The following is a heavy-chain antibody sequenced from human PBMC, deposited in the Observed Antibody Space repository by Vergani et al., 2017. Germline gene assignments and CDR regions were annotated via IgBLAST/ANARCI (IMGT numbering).Heavy chain of an antibody. D-gene: IGHD2-2*01. Sequence: EVQLVESGGGLVKPGGSLRLSCAASGFTFSSYSMNWVRQAPGKGLEWVSGISGSGGSTYYADSVQGRFTMSRDSSKNTLYLQMNSLRAEDTAVYYCAKLTKIVVVPAAIRFDYWGQGTLVTVSS. CDR1: GFTFSSYS. CDR3: AKLTKIVVVPAAIRFDY. J-gene: IGHJ4*02. V-gene: IGHV3-23*04. CDR2: ISGSGGST.